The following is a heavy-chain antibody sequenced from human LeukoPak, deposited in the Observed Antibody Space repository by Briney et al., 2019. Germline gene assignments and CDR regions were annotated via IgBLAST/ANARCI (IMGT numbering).Heavy chain of an antibody. Sequence: MPSETLSLTCAVYGGSFSGYYWSWIRQPPGKGLEWIGEINQSGRTNYNPSLKSRVTMSLDTSKNQFSLKLSSVTAADTAVYYCARKPILAARPSYYFDLRGQGTLVTVSS. CDR1: GGSFSGYY. D-gene: IGHD6-6*01. J-gene: IGHJ4*02. CDR3: ARKPILAARPSYYFDL. CDR2: INQSGRT. V-gene: IGHV4-34*01.